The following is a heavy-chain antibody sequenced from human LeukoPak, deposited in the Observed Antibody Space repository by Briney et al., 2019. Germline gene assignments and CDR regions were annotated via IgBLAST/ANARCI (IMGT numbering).Heavy chain of an antibody. CDR1: GYTFTTYD. Sequence: ASVKVSCKVSGYTFTTYDLNWVRQATGQGLEWMGWMNPNSGNTGYAQKFQGSVTMTRNISITTAYMELSNLTSEDTAVYYCARRIRGAPTDYWGQGTLVTVSS. CDR3: ARRIRGAPTDY. J-gene: IGHJ4*02. CDR2: MNPNSGNT. D-gene: IGHD3-10*01. V-gene: IGHV1-8*01.